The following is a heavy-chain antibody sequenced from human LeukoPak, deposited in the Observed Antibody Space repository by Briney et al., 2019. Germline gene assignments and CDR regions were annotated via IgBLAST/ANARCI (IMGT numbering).Heavy chain of an antibody. Sequence: GGSLRLSCAASGFTFSSHGMSWVRQAPGKGLEWVSTISGSGDYTYYADSVKGRFTISRDNSKNTLYLQMNSLRAEDTAVYYCAKPPAAAGYLYYFDYWGQGTLVTVSS. CDR2: ISGSGDYT. CDR3: AKPPAAAGYLYYFDY. D-gene: IGHD6-13*01. V-gene: IGHV3-23*01. CDR1: GFTFSSHG. J-gene: IGHJ4*02.